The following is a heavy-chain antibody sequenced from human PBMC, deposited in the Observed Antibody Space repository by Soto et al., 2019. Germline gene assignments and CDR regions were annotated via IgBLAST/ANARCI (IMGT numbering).Heavy chain of an antibody. CDR2: INPSDDST. D-gene: IGHD6-13*01. J-gene: IGHJ4*02. CDR1: GYNFASNH. Sequence: QVQLVQSGAEVREPGASVKVSCKASGYNFASNHMHWVRQTPGQGLEWMGIINPSDDSTSYAQKFRGRVTVTRDTPTSTDYMELSGLTSEDTAVYYCARDRFGSWTFDYWGQGTLVTVSS. CDR3: ARDRFGSWTFDY. V-gene: IGHV1-46*01.